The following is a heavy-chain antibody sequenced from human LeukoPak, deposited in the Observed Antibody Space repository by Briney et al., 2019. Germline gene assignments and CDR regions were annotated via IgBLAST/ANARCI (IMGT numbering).Heavy chain of an antibody. Sequence: GGSLRLSCAASGFTFSSYSMTWVRQAPGKGLEWVSAVSGSGGSTYYADSVKGRFTISRDNSKNTLYLQMNSLRAEDTAVYYCAKVLPDIVVVPMLDYWGQGTLVTVSS. CDR1: GFTFSSYS. CDR3: AKVLPDIVVVPMLDY. V-gene: IGHV3-23*01. J-gene: IGHJ4*02. CDR2: VSGSGGST. D-gene: IGHD2-2*01.